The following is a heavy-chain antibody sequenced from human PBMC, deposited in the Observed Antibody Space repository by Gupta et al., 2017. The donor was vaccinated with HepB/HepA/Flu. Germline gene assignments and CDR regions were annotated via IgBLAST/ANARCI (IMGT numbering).Heavy chain of an antibody. J-gene: IGHJ3*02. V-gene: IGHV4-34*01. CDR3: ARGVDTAMVRGAFDI. Sequence: QVQLQQWGAGLLKPSETLSLTCAVYGGSFSGYYWSWIRQPPGKGLEWIGEINHSGSTNYNPSLKGRVTISVDTSKNQFSLKLSSVTAADTAVYYCARGVDTAMVRGAFDIWGQGTMVTGSS. D-gene: IGHD5-18*01. CDR1: GGSFSGYY. CDR2: INHSGST.